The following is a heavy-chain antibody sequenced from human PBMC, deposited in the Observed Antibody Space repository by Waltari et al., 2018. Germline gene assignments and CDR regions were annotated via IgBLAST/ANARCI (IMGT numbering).Heavy chain of an antibody. CDR3: AKEMTPYSSSSDFDS. J-gene: IGHJ4*02. CDR2: INDNAGST. V-gene: IGHV3-23*01. CDR1: GFNFRDYA. D-gene: IGHD6-6*01. Sequence: EVQLLESGGGLERPGGSLRLYCRASGFNFRDYAMRWVRQAPGKGLEWVSEINDNAGSTYYAASVKGRFTISRDNSKNTLYLRMNSLRVEDTAIYYCAKEMTPYSSSSDFDSWGQGTLVTVSS.